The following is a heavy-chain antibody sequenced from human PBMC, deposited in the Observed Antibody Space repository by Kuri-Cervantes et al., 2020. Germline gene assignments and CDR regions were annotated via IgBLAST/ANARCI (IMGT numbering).Heavy chain of an antibody. Sequence: GGSLRLSCAASGFTFSSYSMNWVRQAPGKGLEWVSYISGSSSTIYYADSVKGRFTISRDNAKNSLYLQMNSLRDEDTAVYYCARDWGVRGVITLDYWGQGTLVTVSS. J-gene: IGHJ4*02. CDR3: ARDWGVRGVITLDY. D-gene: IGHD3-10*01. CDR1: GFTFSSYS. V-gene: IGHV3-48*02. CDR2: ISGSSSTI.